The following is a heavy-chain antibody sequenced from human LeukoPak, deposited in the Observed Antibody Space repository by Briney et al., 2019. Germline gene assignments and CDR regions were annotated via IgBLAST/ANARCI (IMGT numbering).Heavy chain of an antibody. CDR3: ARGPSLGYFDY. Sequence: ASVKVSCKASGGTFSSYTISWVRQAPGQGLEWMGRIIPILGIANYAQKFQVRVTITADKSTSTAYMELSSLRSEDTAVYYCARGPSLGYFDYWGQGTLVTVSS. V-gene: IGHV1-69*02. J-gene: IGHJ4*02. CDR2: IIPILGIA. CDR1: GGTFSSYT.